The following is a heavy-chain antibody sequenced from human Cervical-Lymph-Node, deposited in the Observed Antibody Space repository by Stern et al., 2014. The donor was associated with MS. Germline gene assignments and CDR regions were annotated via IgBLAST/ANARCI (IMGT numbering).Heavy chain of an antibody. Sequence: QVQLQESGPGLVKPSQTLSLTCTVSGDSIISTSYYWSWIRQHPTKGLVWIGYIYYSWTTYSNPSLQSRLSMSVDTSKNQFSLKLNSVTAADTAVYYCARFRTIFDWFDPWGQGTLVTVSS. CDR1: GDSIISTSYY. V-gene: IGHV4-31*03. J-gene: IGHJ5*02. CDR2: IYYSWTT. D-gene: IGHD3-3*01. CDR3: ARFRTIFDWFDP.